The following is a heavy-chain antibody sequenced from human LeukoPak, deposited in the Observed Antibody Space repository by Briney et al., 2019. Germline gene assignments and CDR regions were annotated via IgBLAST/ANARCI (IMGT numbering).Heavy chain of an antibody. Sequence: GSLRLSCAASGFTFENYWMSWVRQAPGKGPEWVANIKQDGSVEHYLDSVKGRFTISRDNAKNSLILQMNSLRAEDTAVYYCARWAGVTDYWGQGTLVTVSS. CDR3: ARWAGVTDY. J-gene: IGHJ4*02. CDR1: GFTFENYW. CDR2: IKQDGSVE. V-gene: IGHV3-7*01. D-gene: IGHD5-18*01.